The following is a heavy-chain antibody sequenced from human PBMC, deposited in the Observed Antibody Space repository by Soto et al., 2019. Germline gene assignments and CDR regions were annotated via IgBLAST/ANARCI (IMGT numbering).Heavy chain of an antibody. CDR3: ARDSDGNFDY. Sequence: QVQLVQSGAEVKKPGASVKVSCKASGYIFTNYGFNWVRQAPGQGLEWMGWINTYNGNTNYAQKLHGRVTMTTDTSTTTAYMELRSLRSDDTAVYYCARDSDGNFDYWGQGTLVTVSS. V-gene: IGHV1-18*01. CDR2: INTYNGNT. D-gene: IGHD1-26*01. J-gene: IGHJ4*02. CDR1: GYIFTNYG.